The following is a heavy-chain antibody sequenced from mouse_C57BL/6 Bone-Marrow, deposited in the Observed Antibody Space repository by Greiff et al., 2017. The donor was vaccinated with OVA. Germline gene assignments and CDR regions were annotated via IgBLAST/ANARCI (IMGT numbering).Heavy chain of an antibody. Sequence: VKLMESGPGLVQPSQRLSIPCTVSGFSLTSYGVHWVRQSPGKGLEWLGVIWRGGSTDYNAAFMSRLSITKDNSKSQVFFKMNSLQADDTAIYYCATYDGYSAWFAYWGQGTLVTVSA. CDR1: GFSLTSYG. J-gene: IGHJ3*01. V-gene: IGHV2-5*01. D-gene: IGHD2-3*01. CDR2: IWRGGST. CDR3: ATYDGYSAWFAY.